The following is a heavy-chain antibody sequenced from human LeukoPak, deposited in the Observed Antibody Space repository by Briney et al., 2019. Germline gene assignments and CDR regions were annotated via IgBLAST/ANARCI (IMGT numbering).Heavy chain of an antibody. J-gene: IGHJ2*01. Sequence: GGSLRLSCAASGFTFSNYDMHWVRQATGKGLEWVSGIGTAGDTYYPGSVKGRFTVSRENAKNSLYLQMNSLRAEDTAVYYCARVRSVTYYYGSGTSWYFDLWGRGTLVTASS. CDR3: ARVRSVTYYYGSGTSWYFDL. CDR2: IGTAGDT. V-gene: IGHV3-13*01. CDR1: GFTFSNYD. D-gene: IGHD3-10*01.